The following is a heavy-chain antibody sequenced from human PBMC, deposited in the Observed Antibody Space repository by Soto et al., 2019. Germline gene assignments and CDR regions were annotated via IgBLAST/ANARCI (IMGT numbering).Heavy chain of an antibody. CDR2: VYYSGTT. J-gene: IGHJ4*02. CDR3: ARTTAVPNTLRSRYFFDY. D-gene: IGHD4-17*01. V-gene: IGHV4-61*01. CDR1: GGSVSNKTYY. Sequence: SETLSLTCSVSGGSVSNKTYYWSWIRQPPGKRLEWIGYVYYSGTTNYNPSLKSRVTISVDLSKNQLSLRLSSVTTADTALYYCARTTAVPNTLRSRYFFDYWGQGTLVTVSS.